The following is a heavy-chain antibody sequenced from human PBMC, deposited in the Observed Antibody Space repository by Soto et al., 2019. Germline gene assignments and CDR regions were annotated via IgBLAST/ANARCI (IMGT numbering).Heavy chain of an antibody. CDR2: IYYSGST. J-gene: IGHJ4*02. CDR3: ARSRYSSSWFPY. Sequence: QVQLQESGPGLVKPSETLSLTCTVSGGSISSYYWSWIRQPPGKGLEWIGYIYYSGSTNYNPSLKGRVTISVDTSKNQFSLKLSSVTAADTAVYYCARSRYSSSWFPYWGQGTLVTVSS. D-gene: IGHD6-13*01. V-gene: IGHV4-59*01. CDR1: GGSISSYY.